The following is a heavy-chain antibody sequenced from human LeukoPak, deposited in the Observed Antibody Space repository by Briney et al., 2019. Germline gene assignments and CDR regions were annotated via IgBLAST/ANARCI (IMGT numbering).Heavy chain of an antibody. Sequence: GGSLRLSCAASGFTFSSCAMHWVRQAPGKGLEWVSAISGSGGSTYNADSVKGRFTISRDNSKNTLYLRMNSLRAEDTAVYYCAKDKGGSYYPAYFDYWGQGTLVTVSS. D-gene: IGHD1-26*01. V-gene: IGHV3-23*01. J-gene: IGHJ4*02. CDR1: GFTFSSCA. CDR2: ISGSGGST. CDR3: AKDKGGSYYPAYFDY.